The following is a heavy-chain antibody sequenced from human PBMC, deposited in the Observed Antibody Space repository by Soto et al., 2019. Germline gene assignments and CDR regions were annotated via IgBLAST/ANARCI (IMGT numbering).Heavy chain of an antibody. CDR1: GFTFSNYW. CDR2: INQGGSEK. Sequence: GGSLRLSCAASGFTFSNYWMSWVRQALGKGLEWVAKINQGGSEKWSADSVKGRFTISRDNAKNSLYLQLNSLGAEDTAVYYCVKDDGDYSFDYWGQGTLVTVSS. D-gene: IGHD4-17*01. V-gene: IGHV3-7*03. J-gene: IGHJ4*02. CDR3: VKDDGDYSFDY.